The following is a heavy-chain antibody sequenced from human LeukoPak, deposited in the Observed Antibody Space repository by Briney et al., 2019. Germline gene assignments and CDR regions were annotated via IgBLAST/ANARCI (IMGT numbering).Heavy chain of an antibody. CDR2: IRYDGSNK. V-gene: IGHV3-30*02. CDR1: GFTSSSYG. J-gene: IGHJ4*02. CDR3: AKYNYYDSSGYYYMDY. Sequence: GGSLRLSCAASGFTSSSYGMHWVRQAPGKGLEWVAFIRYDGSNKYYADSVKGRFTISRDNSKNTLYLQMNSLRAEDTAVYYCAKYNYYDSSGYYYMDYWGQGTLVTVSS. D-gene: IGHD3-22*01.